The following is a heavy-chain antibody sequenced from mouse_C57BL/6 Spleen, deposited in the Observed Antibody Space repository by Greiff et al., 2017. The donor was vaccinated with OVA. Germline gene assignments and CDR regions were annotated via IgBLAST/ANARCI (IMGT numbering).Heavy chain of an antibody. Sequence: EVKLQESGGGLVKPGGSLKLSCAASGFTFSDYGMHWVRQAPEKGLEWVAYISSGSSTIYYADTVKGRFTISRDNAKNTLFLQMTSLRSEDTAMYYCARGDYGSSYEYYFDYWGQGTTLTVSS. J-gene: IGHJ2*01. D-gene: IGHD1-1*01. V-gene: IGHV5-17*01. CDR1: GFTFSDYG. CDR3: ARGDYGSSYEYYFDY. CDR2: ISSGSSTI.